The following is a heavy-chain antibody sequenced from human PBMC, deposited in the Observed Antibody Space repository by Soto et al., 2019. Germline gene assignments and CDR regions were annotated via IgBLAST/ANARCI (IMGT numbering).Heavy chain of an antibody. CDR1: GFTFSSYE. D-gene: IGHD3-10*01. V-gene: IGHV3-48*03. Sequence: EVQLVESGGGLVQPGGSLRLSCAASGFTFSSYEMNWVRQAPGKGLEWVSYISSSGSTIYYADSVKGRFTISRDNAKNSLYLQMNSLRARDTAVYYCARVARGRTYYYGSGSLYYFDYWGQGTMVTVSS. J-gene: IGHJ4*02. CDR2: ISSSGSTI. CDR3: ARVARGRTYYYGSGSLYYFDY.